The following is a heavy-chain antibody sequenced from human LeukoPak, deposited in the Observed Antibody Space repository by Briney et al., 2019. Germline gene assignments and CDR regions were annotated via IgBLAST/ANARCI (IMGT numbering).Heavy chain of an antibody. V-gene: IGHV3-23*01. J-gene: IGHJ4*02. D-gene: IGHD4-17*01. CDR3: AKSGDYYEAGFDY. Sequence: PGGSLRLSCAASGFTFSSYAMSWVRQAPGKGLEWVSAISRNGGTTNYADSVKGRFTISRDNSKNTLYLQMNSLRAEDTAVYHCAKSGDYYEAGFDYWGQGTLVTVSS. CDR2: ISRNGGTT. CDR1: GFTFSSYA.